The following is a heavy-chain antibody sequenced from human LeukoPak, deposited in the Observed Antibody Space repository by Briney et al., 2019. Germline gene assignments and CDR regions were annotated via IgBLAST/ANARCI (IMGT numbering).Heavy chain of an antibody. CDR1: GFTVSSNY. Sequence: GGSLRLSCAASGFTVSSNYMSWVRQAPGKGLEWVSVIYSGGSTYYADSVKGRFTISRDNSKNTLYLQMSSLRAEDTAVYYCARDVPSGWYRFDPWGQGTLVTVSS. V-gene: IGHV3-66*02. CDR3: ARDVPSGWYRFDP. D-gene: IGHD6-19*01. CDR2: IYSGGST. J-gene: IGHJ5*02.